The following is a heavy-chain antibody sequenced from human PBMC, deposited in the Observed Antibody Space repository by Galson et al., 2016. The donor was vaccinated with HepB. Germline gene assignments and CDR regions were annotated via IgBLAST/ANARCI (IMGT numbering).Heavy chain of an antibody. CDR1: GFTFSDFY. D-gene: IGHD6-13*01. Sequence: SLRLSCAASGFTFSDFYMTWIRLAPGKGLEWVSYISSSGTHTPYADSVRGRFTISRDNAKNSLYLEMNSLRAEDTAVYFCARVFETTAAGTYEYWGQGTLVTVSS. V-gene: IGHV3-11*06. J-gene: IGHJ4*02. CDR2: ISSSGTHT. CDR3: ARVFETTAAGTYEY.